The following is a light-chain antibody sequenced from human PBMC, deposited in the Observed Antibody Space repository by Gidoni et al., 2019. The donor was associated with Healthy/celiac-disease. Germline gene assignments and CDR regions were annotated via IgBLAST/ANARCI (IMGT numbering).Light chain of an antibody. V-gene: IGKV1-9*01. CDR1: QGISSY. CDR3: QQRNSLLT. J-gene: IGKJ4*01. Sequence: DIPLTQSPSFLSASVGDRVTITCRASQGISSYLAWYQQKPGKAPKLLIYAASTLQSGVPSRFSGSGSGTEFTLTISSLQPEDFATYYCQQRNSLLTFGGGTKVEIK. CDR2: AAS.